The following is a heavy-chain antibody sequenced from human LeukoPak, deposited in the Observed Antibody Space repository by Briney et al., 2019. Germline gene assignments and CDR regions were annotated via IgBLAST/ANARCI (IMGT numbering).Heavy chain of an antibody. CDR2: INPNTGDT. CDR1: GYTFIGYY. CDR3: ARRQGCSDNSCPPDY. J-gene: IGHJ4*02. D-gene: IGHD2-2*01. Sequence: ASVKVSCKASGYTFIGYYIHWVRQAPGQGLEWMGWINPNTGDTNSAQNFQGRVTMTRDTSINTAYMTLSSLRSDDTAVYYCARRQGCSDNSCPPDYWGQGTLVTVSP. V-gene: IGHV1-2*02.